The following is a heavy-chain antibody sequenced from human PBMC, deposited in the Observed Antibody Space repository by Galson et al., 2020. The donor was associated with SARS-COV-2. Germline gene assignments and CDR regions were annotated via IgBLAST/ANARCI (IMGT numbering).Heavy chain of an antibody. D-gene: IGHD3-3*01. V-gene: IGHV3-30*18. J-gene: IGHJ6*02. CDR2: ISYDGSNK. CDR1: GFTFSSYG. CDR3: AKDYSATDATFWSGYPLTRAYGMDV. Sequence: GGSLRLSCAASGFTFSSYGMHWVRQAPGKGLEWVAVISYDGSNKYYADSVKGRFTISRDNSKNTLYLQMNSLRAEDTAVYYCAKDYSATDATFWSGYPLTRAYGMDVWGQGTTVTVSS.